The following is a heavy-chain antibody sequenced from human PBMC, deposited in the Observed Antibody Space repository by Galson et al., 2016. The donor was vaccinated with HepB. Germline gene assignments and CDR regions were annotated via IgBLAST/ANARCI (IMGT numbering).Heavy chain of an antibody. D-gene: IGHD6-13*01. CDR3: ARGSSWYFRLCDY. CDR1: GFAFSHYD. V-gene: IGHV3-48*01. Sequence: SLRLSCAASGFAFSHYDMSWVRQAPGKGLEWISFITGNSHTIYYADSVKGRFTISRDNAKNSLFLQMNGLRAEDTAVYYCARGSSWYFRLCDYWGQGTLVTVSS. J-gene: IGHJ4*02. CDR2: ITGNSHTI.